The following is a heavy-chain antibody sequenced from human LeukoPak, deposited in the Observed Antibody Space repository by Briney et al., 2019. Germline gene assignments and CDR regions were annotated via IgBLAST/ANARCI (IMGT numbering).Heavy chain of an antibody. CDR2: FGTDGNT. CDR1: GFTFSGYA. J-gene: IGHJ4*02. V-gene: IGHV3-23*01. CDR3: AKSPYGAGDIFDF. D-gene: IGHD2-15*01. Sequence: GGSLRLSCEASGFTFSGYAVSWVRQAPGKGLEWVSGFGTDGNTHYAESVRGRFDISRDTSKTTVYLQMNSLRAEDTAVYYCAKSPYGAGDIFDFWGQGTLVTVSS.